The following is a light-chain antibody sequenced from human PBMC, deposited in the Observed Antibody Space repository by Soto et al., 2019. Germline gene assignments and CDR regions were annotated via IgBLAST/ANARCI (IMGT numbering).Light chain of an antibody. Sequence: SYELTQPPSVSVAPGKTARITCGGTNIGSTSVHWYQQKPGQAPVLVIYYDSDRPSGIPERFSGSNSGNTATLTISRVEAGDEADYYCQVWDSSSDHPEVVFGGGTKLTVL. CDR1: NIGSTS. J-gene: IGLJ2*01. V-gene: IGLV3-21*04. CDR3: QVWDSSSDHPEVV. CDR2: YDS.